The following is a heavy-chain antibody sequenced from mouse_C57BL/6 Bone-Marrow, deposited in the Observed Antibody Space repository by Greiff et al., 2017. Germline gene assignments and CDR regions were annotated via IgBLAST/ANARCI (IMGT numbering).Heavy chain of an antibody. CDR1: GFTFSDYY. Sequence: EVKLVESEGGLVQPGSSMKLSCTASGFTFSDYYMAWVRQVPEKGLEWVANINYDGSSTYYLDSLKSRFIISRDNAKNILYLQMSSLKSEDTATYYGARDWLLLLDYWGQGTTLTVSS. D-gene: IGHD2-3*01. CDR2: INYDGSST. CDR3: ARDWLLLLDY. J-gene: IGHJ2*01. V-gene: IGHV5-16*01.